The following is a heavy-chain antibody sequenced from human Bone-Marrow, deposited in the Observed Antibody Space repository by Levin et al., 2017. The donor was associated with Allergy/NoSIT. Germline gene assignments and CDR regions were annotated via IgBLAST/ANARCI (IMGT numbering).Heavy chain of an antibody. V-gene: IGHV3-53*01. Sequence: GGSLRLSCAASGFTVSSNHMSWVRQAPGKGLEWVSLIYSGGRGYYADSVRGRFTISRDNSKNTLYLQLNSLRAVDTAVYYCAIYGSGNDYSAFDIWGQGTMVTVSS. J-gene: IGHJ3*02. CDR1: GFTVSSNH. CDR3: AIYGSGNDYSAFDI. CDR2: IYSGGRG. D-gene: IGHD3-10*01.